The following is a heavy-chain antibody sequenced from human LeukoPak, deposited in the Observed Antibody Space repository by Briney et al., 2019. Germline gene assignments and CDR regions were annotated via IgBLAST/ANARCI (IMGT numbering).Heavy chain of an antibody. CDR3: ARDRAPAAKGPKSWFDP. CDR1: GYTFTSCG. D-gene: IGHD2-2*01. Sequence: ASVKVSCKASGYTFTSCGISWVRQAPGQGLEWMGWISAYNGNTNYAQKLQGRVTMTTDTSTSTAYMELRSLRSDDTAVYYCARDRAPAAKGPKSWFDPWGQGTLVTVSS. CDR2: ISAYNGNT. J-gene: IGHJ5*02. V-gene: IGHV1-18*01.